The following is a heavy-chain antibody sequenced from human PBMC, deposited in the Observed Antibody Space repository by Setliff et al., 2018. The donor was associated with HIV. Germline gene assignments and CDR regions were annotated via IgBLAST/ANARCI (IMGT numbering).Heavy chain of an antibody. CDR1: GYTFTNYY. CDR2: INPSDGRT. Sequence: ASVQVSCKASGYTFTNYYMHWVRQAPGQGLEWMGMINPSDGRTNYVQNLQGRLAMTRDTSTSTVYMELSSLRSEDTAVYYCARYLAPYYYYGMDVWGQGTTVTVSS. V-gene: IGHV1-46*01. J-gene: IGHJ6*02. CDR3: ARYLAPYYYYGMDV.